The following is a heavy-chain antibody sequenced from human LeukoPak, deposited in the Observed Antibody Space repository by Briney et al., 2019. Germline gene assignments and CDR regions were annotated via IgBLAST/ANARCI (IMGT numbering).Heavy chain of an antibody. CDR3: AIGDPRRGYSGYAPAFDY. D-gene: IGHD5-12*01. Sequence: QSSETLSLTCTISGDSTNTFFWSWIRQPPGKGLEWIGYIYYTGTTNYNPSLKSRVTISVDTSKNQFSLKVNSVTAADTGVYYCAIGDPRRGYSGYAPAFDYWGQGTLVTVSP. CDR1: GDSTNTFF. J-gene: IGHJ4*02. CDR2: IYYTGTT. V-gene: IGHV4-59*01.